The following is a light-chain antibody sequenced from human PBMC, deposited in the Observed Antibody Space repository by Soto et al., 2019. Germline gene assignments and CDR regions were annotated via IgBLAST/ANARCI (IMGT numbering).Light chain of an antibody. Sequence: EIVMTQSPATLSESPGERATLYCGASQSISSNLAWYQQKPGQAPRLLMFRTSSRATGFPARFSGSGSGTEFNLTISSLQSEDFGVYYCQQYNNWPRATFGGGTKVEIK. CDR3: QQYNNWPRAT. CDR2: RTS. J-gene: IGKJ4*01. CDR1: QSISSN. V-gene: IGKV3-15*01.